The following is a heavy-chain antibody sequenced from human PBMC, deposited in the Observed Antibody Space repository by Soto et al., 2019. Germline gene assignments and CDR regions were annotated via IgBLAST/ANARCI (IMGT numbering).Heavy chain of an antibody. CDR3: TRTRGIIMVRGRFDY. CDR2: IRSKAYGGTT. Sequence: FRPATGKGLEWVGFIRSKAYGGTTEYAASVKGRCTISRDDSNRIDYLQMNSLITEDPAVYYCTRTRGIIMVRGRFDYWGQGTLVTVSS. J-gene: IGHJ4*02. D-gene: IGHD3-10*01. V-gene: IGHV3-49*03.